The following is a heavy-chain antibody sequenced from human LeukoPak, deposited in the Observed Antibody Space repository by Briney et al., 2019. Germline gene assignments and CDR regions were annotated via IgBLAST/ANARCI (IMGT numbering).Heavy chain of an antibody. CDR1: GFTFRDFS. D-gene: IGHD2/OR15-2a*01. CDR3: AKGNNSLSFNFDY. J-gene: IGHJ4*02. V-gene: IGHV3-43*02. CDR2: VSGDGGVT. Sequence: GGSLRLSCAASGFTFRDFSMHWVRQAPGKGLEWVSLVSGDGGVTHCADSVKGRFTISRDNSKNSLYLQMSSLRVEDTAFYYCAKGNNSLSFNFDYWGQGTLVTVSS.